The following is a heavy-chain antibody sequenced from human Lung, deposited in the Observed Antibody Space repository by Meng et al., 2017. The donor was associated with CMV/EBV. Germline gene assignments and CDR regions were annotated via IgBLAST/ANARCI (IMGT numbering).Heavy chain of an antibody. CDR2: IRYDGNNR. CDR3: AKDNAGSIWYFDL. J-gene: IGHJ2*01. V-gene: IGHV3-30*02. CDR1: GFTLSGYG. D-gene: IGHD1-1*01. Sequence: AAYGFTLSGYGMHWVRQAPGKGLEWVAFIRYDGNNRKYVDSVKGRFAISRDNSKNTLYLQMNSLRPEDTAVYFCAKDNAGSIWYFDLWGRGTLVTVSS.